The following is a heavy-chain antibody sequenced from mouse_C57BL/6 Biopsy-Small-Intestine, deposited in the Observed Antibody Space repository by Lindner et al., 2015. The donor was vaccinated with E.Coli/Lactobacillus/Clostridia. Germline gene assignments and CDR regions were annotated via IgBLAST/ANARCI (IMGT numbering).Heavy chain of an antibody. J-gene: IGHJ4*01. CDR3: ARSREPTANNWFAP. CDR1: GYTFTSYD. CDR2: MNTNNGAA. Sequence: SVKVSCKASGYTFTSYDINWVRQAAGQGLEWMGWMNTNNGAAGYAPKFQGRVTMTRDTSVDTAYMELSNLRSDDTAVYYCARSREPTANNWFAPWGQGTLVTVSS. V-gene: IGHV1S55*01. D-gene: IGHD1-2*01.